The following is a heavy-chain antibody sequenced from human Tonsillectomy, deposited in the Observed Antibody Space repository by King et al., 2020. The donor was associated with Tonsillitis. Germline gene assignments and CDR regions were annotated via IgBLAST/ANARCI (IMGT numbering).Heavy chain of an antibody. CDR2: IWYDGSNK. CDR3: ARDRGEMATLDY. V-gene: IGHV3-33*01. D-gene: IGHD2-21*01. CDR1: GFTFSSYG. Sequence: VQLVESGGGVFQPGRSLRLSCAASGFTFSSYGMHWVRQAPGKGLEGVAVIWYDGSNKYYADSVKGRFTISRDNSKNTLYLQMNSLRAEDTAVYYCARDRGEMATLDYWGQGTLVTVSS. J-gene: IGHJ4*02.